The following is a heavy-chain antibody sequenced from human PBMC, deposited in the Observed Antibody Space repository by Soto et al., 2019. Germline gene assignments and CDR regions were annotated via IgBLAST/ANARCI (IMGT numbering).Heavy chain of an antibody. Sequence: LRLSCTASGFTFSTYSLNWVRQAPGKGLEWVSFITGSSGHKFYADSLRGRFTISRDNAKNSLYLQMNNLRAEDTAIYYCARDGEAHFGLDVWGQGTTVTVSS. V-gene: IGHV3-21*01. J-gene: IGHJ6*02. CDR1: GFTFSTYS. CDR2: ITGSSGHK. CDR3: ARDGEAHFGLDV. D-gene: IGHD3-10*01.